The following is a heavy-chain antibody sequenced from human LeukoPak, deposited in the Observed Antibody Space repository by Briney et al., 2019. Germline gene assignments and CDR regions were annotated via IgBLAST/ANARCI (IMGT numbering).Heavy chain of an antibody. V-gene: IGHV3-33*01. CDR1: EFTFSSYG. CDR3: ARERSDYVLSPYYYYGMDV. Sequence: PGGSLRLSCAASEFTFSSYGMHWVRQAPGKGLEWVAVIWYDGSNKYYADSVKGRFTISRDNSKNTLYLQMNSLRAEDTAVYYCARERSDYVLSPYYYYGMDVWGKGTTVTVSS. D-gene: IGHD4-17*01. CDR2: IWYDGSNK. J-gene: IGHJ6*04.